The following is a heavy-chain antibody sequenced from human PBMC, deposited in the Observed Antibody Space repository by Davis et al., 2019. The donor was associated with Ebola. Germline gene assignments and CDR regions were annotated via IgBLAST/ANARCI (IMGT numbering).Heavy chain of an antibody. Sequence: GESLKISCAASGFTFSRSAMSWVRQAPGKGLEWVSGINWNGGSTGYADSVKGRFTISRDNAKNSLYLQMNSLRAEDTALYYCARDWVVGAHLDYWGQGTLVTVSS. CDR1: GFTFSRSA. CDR3: ARDWVVGAHLDY. V-gene: IGHV3-20*04. CDR2: INWNGGST. D-gene: IGHD1-26*01. J-gene: IGHJ4*02.